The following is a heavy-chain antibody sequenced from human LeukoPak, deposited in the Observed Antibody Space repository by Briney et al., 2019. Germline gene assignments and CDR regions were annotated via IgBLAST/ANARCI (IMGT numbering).Heavy chain of an antibody. CDR2: IHLSDFEI. V-gene: IGHV5-51*01. D-gene: IGHD6-13*01. Sequence: GESLKISCRGSGYNLMNYWIGWARQMPGKGLEWMAFIHLSDFEIRYRPSFQGQVTISADKSISTAYLQWSSLKASDTAMYYCARRSKAAAYNWFDPWGQGTLVTVSS. CDR3: ARRSKAAAYNWFDP. J-gene: IGHJ5*02. CDR1: GYNLMNYW.